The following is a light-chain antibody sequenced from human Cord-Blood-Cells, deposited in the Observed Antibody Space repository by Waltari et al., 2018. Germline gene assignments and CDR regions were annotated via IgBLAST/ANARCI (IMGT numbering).Light chain of an antibody. CDR1: QGISSY. J-gene: IGKJ2*01. CDR3: QQYYSTPMYT. V-gene: IGKV1D-43*01. Sequence: AIRMTQSPFSLSASVAARVTITCWASQGISSYLAWYQQKPATAPKRFIYYASSLQIGLPSRFSGSGSGTDYTLTISSLQREDFATYYCQQYYSTPMYTFGQGTKLEIK. CDR2: YAS.